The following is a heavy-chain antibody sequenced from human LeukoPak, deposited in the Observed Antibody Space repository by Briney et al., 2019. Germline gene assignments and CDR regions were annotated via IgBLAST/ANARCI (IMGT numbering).Heavy chain of an antibody. Sequence: ASVKVSCKASGYTFTSYDINWVRQATGQGLEWMGWMNPNSGNTGYAQKFQGRVTMTRDTSTSTVYMELSSLRSEDTAVYYCARGSCSSCPSGYWGQGTLVTVSS. D-gene: IGHD6-13*01. V-gene: IGHV1-8*02. CDR3: ARGSCSSCPSGY. CDR2: MNPNSGNT. J-gene: IGHJ4*02. CDR1: GYTFTSYD.